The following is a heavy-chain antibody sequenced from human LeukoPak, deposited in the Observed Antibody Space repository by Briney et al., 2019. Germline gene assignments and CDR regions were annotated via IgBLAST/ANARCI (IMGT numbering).Heavy chain of an antibody. V-gene: IGHV4-34*01. CDR3: AARDGYSFDY. CDR2: INHSGST. D-gene: IGHD5-12*01. CDR1: GGSFNGYY. Sequence: SETLSLTCAVYGGSFNGYYWSWIRQPPGKGLEWIGEINHSGSTNYNPSLKSRVTISVDTSKNQFSLKLSSVTAADTAVYYCAARDGYSFDYWGQGTLVTVSS. J-gene: IGHJ4*02.